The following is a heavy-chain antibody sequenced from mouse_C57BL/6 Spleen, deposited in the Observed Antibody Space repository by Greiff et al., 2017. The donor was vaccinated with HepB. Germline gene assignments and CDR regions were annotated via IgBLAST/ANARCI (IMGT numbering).Heavy chain of an antibody. CDR3: AREGYGSSSGFAY. D-gene: IGHD1-1*01. V-gene: IGHV3-6*01. J-gene: IGHJ3*01. CDR2: ISYDGSN. Sequence: EVKLMESGPGLVKPSQSLSLTCSASGYSITSCYYWNWIRQFPGNKLEWMGYISYDGSNNYNPSLKNRISITRDTSKNQFFLKLKSVTTEDTATYYGAREGYGSSSGFAYWGQGTLVTVSA. CDR1: GYSITSCYY.